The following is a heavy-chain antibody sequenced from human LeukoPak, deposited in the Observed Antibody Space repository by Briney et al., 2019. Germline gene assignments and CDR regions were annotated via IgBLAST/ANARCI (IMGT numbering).Heavy chain of an antibody. CDR3: AISSMHDYGDYDS. Sequence: GGSLRLSCAGSGFTFSSYTMNWVRQATGEGLEWVSSITSTSNYIYYADSVRGRFTISRDNANDSLSLLMNRLRVEDTAVYYCAISSMHDYGDYDSWGQGTLVTVS. J-gene: IGHJ5*01. CDR1: GFTFSSYT. CDR2: ITSTSNYI. V-gene: IGHV3-21*01. D-gene: IGHD4-17*01.